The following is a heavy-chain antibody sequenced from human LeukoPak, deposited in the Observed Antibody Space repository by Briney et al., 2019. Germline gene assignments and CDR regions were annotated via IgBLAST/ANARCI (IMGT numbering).Heavy chain of an antibody. CDR3: AKVAKYYYGSETYYFFEH. D-gene: IGHD3-10*01. CDR1: GFTVSSNY. CDR2: IYSGGST. J-gene: IGHJ4*02. V-gene: IGHV3-53*01. Sequence: GGSLRLSCAASGFTVSSNYMSWVRQAPGKGLEWVSVIYSGGSTYYADSVKGRFTISRDNAKNSLYLQMNSLRVEDTAVYYCAKVAKYYYGSETYYFFEHWGQGTPVTASS.